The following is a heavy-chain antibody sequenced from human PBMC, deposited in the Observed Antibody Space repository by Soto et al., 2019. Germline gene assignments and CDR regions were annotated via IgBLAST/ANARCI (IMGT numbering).Heavy chain of an antibody. V-gene: IGHV2-26*01. CDR1: GFSLSNARMG. Sequence: QVTLKESGPVLVKPTETLTLTCTVSGFSLSNARMGVSWIRQPPGKALEWLAHIFSNDEKSYSTSLKSRLTITKDTSKSQVVLTMTNMDPVDTATYYCARMPVGGGSYYEPYYFDYWGQGTLVTVSS. J-gene: IGHJ4*02. CDR3: ARMPVGGGSYYEPYYFDY. D-gene: IGHD1-26*01. CDR2: IFSNDEK.